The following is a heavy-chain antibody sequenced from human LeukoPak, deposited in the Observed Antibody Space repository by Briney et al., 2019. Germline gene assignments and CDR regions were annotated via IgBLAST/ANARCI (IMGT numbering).Heavy chain of an antibody. CDR1: GFTFSSYA. CDR2: ITGSGGST. Sequence: GESLRLSCAASGFTFSSYAMSWVRQAPGKGLELVSTITGSGGSTYYADSVKGRLTISRDNSKNTLYLQMNSLRAEDTAVYYCAKTLASSTRYASGIVDWGQGTLVIVSS. V-gene: IGHV3-23*01. D-gene: IGHD2-2*01. J-gene: IGHJ4*02. CDR3: AKTLASSTRYASGIVD.